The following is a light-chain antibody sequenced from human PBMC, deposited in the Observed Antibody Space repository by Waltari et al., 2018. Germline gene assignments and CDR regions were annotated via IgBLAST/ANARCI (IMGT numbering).Light chain of an antibody. Sequence: QSVLTQPPSVSGAPGQRVTIPCTGSSSNIGAGYDVHWYQHLPGSAPNLLIYDNINRPSGVPGRFSGSKSGTSASLAITGLQAEDEADYYCQSYDTSLSALVFGGGTKLTVL. CDR1: SSNIGAGYD. J-gene: IGLJ3*02. V-gene: IGLV1-40*01. CDR2: DNI. CDR3: QSYDTSLSALV.